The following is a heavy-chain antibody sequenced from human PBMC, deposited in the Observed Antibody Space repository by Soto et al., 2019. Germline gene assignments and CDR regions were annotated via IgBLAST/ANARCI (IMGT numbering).Heavy chain of an antibody. CDR2: VYYSGTT. CDR3: VTVNLVGAAYYFDY. Sequence: QVQLQEWGPGLVKPSQNLSLTCTVSGGSIRNGDYYWGWLRQPPGKGLEWIGYVYYSGTTYSHPSLKSRVTISVDTSENEFSLRLSSVTAADTAVYYCVTVNLVGAAYYFDYWGPGTLVTVSS. V-gene: IGHV4-30-4*01. CDR1: GGSIRNGDYY. D-gene: IGHD1-26*01. J-gene: IGHJ4*02.